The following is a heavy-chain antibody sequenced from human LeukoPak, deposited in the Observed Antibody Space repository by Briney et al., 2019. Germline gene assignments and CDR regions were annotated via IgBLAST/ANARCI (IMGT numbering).Heavy chain of an antibody. CDR3: AGGIAAAGYFDY. J-gene: IGHJ4*02. CDR1: GFTFSSYS. Sequence: GGSLRLSCAASGFTFSSYSMNWVRQAPGKGLEWVSYISSSSSTIYYADSVKGRFAISRANAKNSLFLQVNSLRAEDTAVYYCAGGIAAAGYFDYWGQGTLVTVSS. CDR2: ISSSSSTI. V-gene: IGHV3-48*01. D-gene: IGHD6-13*01.